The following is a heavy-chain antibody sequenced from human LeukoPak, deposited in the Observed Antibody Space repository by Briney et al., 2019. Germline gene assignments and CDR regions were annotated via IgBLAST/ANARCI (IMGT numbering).Heavy chain of an antibody. CDR1: GFTFSSYW. CDR3: ARVDNWNYFIWFDP. Sequence: GGSLRLSCAASGFTFSSYWVSWVRQAPGKGLEWVANIKQDGSEKYYVDSVKGRFTISRDNAKNSLYLQMNSLRAEDTAVYYCARVDNWNYFIWFDPWGQGTLVTVSS. J-gene: IGHJ5*02. CDR2: IKQDGSEK. D-gene: IGHD1-7*01. V-gene: IGHV3-7*01.